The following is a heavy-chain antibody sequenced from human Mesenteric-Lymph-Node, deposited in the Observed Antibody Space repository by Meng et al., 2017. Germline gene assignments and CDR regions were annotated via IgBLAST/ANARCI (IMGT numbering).Heavy chain of an antibody. V-gene: IGHV4-34*02. CDR3: ARGGYYSFDY. J-gene: IGHJ4*02. CDR1: GGSLSDYD. Sequence: VPVQPWCVGLLKPSVPLSLTCGVYGGSLSDYDWSWIRQPPGKGLEWIGEIHHSGSTKYNPSFKSRVTISVDKSKNQFSLKLTSVTAADTAVYYCARGGYYSFDYWGQGTLVTVSS. CDR2: IHHSGST. D-gene: IGHD5-18*01.